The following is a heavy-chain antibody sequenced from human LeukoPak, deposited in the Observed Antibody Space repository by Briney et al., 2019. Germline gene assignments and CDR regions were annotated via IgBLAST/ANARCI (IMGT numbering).Heavy chain of an antibody. CDR2: IKSKTDGGTT. CDR3: TTEPPPPGDSIDVPYFDY. J-gene: IGHJ4*02. D-gene: IGHD4-17*01. CDR1: GFTFSNAW. Sequence: GGSLRLSCAASGFTFSNAWMSWVRQAPGKGLEWVGRIKSKTDGGTTDYAAPVKGRFTISRDDSKNTLYLQMNSLKTEDTAVYYCTTEPPPPGDSIDVPYFDYWGQGTLVTVSS. V-gene: IGHV3-15*01.